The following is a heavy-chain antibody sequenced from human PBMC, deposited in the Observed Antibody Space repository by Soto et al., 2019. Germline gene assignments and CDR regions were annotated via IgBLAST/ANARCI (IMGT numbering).Heavy chain of an antibody. J-gene: IGHJ4*02. V-gene: IGHV3-21*01. Sequence: EVQLVESGGGLVKPGGSLRLSCAASGFTFSSYSMNWVRQAPGKGLEWVSSISSSSSYIYYADSVKGRFTISRDNAKNSLYLQMNSLRAADMAVYYCARTVGGRSPRPFDYWGQGTLVTVSS. D-gene: IGHD3-16*01. CDR3: ARTVGGRSPRPFDY. CDR1: GFTFSSYS. CDR2: ISSSSSYI.